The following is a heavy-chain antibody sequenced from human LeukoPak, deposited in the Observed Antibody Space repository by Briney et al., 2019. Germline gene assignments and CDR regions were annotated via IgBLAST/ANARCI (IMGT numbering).Heavy chain of an antibody. Sequence: GGSLRLSCAASGFTFSDHSMDWVRQAPGKGLEWVGRIRNKANSYNIEYAASVKGRFTISRDDSKNSLFLRMNSLKNEDTAVYYCARVTLLTIFGVAQYAFDIWGQGSMVTVSS. CDR3: ARVTLLTIFGVAQYAFDI. CDR1: GFTFSDHS. J-gene: IGHJ3*02. CDR2: IRNKANSYNI. V-gene: IGHV3-72*01. D-gene: IGHD3-3*01.